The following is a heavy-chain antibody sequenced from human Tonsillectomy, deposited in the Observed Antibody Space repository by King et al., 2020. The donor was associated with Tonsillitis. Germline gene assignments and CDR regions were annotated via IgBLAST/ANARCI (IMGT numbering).Heavy chain of an antibody. V-gene: IGHV4-39*01. D-gene: IGHD4-11*01. CDR1: GDSISTSSYY. CDR2: FHYSENT. Sequence: QLQESGPGLVKPSETLSLTCTVSGDSISTSSYYWGWIRQSAGKGLEWIGSFHYSENTSYNPSLKSRVTISVDRSKNQLSLKVSSVTAADTAVYYCARLHRAVTTTYGDYWGQGTLVTVSS. CDR3: ARLHRAVTTTYGDY. J-gene: IGHJ4*02.